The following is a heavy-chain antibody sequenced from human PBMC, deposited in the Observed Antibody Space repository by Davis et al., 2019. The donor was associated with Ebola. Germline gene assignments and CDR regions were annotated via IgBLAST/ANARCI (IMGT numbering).Heavy chain of an antibody. J-gene: IGHJ4*02. D-gene: IGHD3-16*02. V-gene: IGHV4-34*01. CDR1: GGSFSGYY. Sequence: SETLSLTCAVYGGSFSGYYWSWIRQPPGKGLEWIGEINHSGSTNYNPSLKSRVTISVDTSKNQFSLKLSSVTAADTAVYYCARLLPLGELSLYYFDYWGQGTLVTVSS. CDR3: ARLLPLGELSLYYFDY. CDR2: INHSGST.